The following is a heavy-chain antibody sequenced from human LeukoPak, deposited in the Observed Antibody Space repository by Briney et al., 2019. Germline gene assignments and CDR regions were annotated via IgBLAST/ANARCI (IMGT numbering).Heavy chain of an antibody. Sequence: GGSLRLSCAASGFTFSSYAMSWVRQAPGKGLEWVSSISGSGDSTYNADSVKGRFTVSRDNSKNTLYLQMNSLRAEDTAVYYCARDEGITGTNLFDYWGQGTLVTVSS. V-gene: IGHV3-23*01. CDR2: ISGSGDST. CDR3: ARDEGITGTNLFDY. CDR1: GFTFSSYA. D-gene: IGHD1-20*01. J-gene: IGHJ4*02.